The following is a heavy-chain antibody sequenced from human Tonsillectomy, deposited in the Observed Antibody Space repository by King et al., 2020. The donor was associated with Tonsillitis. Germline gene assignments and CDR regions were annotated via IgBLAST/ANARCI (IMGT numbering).Heavy chain of an antibody. CDR2: IAASGST. D-gene: IGHD4-17*01. CDR1: GDSINSGPSY. V-gene: IGHV4-61*02. Sequence: VQLQESGPGLVKPSQTLSLTCAVSGDSINSGPSYWNWIRQPAGKGLEGIGRIAASGSTSSYPSLKSRVTISVDTSKNQFSLRSTPVTAADTAVYYCAREDYGDYPYWGQGTLVTVSP. J-gene: IGHJ4*02. CDR3: AREDYGDYPY.